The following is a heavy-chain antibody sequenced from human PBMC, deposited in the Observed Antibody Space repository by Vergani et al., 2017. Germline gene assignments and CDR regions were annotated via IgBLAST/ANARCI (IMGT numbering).Heavy chain of an antibody. V-gene: IGHV3-21*01. CDR2: NSSSSSYI. CDR3: ARDRVYNIVATLYYYYYGMDV. Sequence: EVQLVESGGGLVKPGGSLRLSCAASGFTFSSYSMNWVRQAPGKGLEWVSSNSSSSSYIYYADSVKGRFTISRDNAKNSLYLQMNSLRAEDTAVYYCARDRVYNIVATLYYYYYGMDVWGQGTTVTVSS. CDR1: GFTFSSYS. D-gene: IGHD5-12*01. J-gene: IGHJ6*02.